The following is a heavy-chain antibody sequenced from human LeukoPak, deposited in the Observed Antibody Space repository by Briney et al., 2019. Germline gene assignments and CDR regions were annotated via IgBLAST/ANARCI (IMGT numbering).Heavy chain of an antibody. J-gene: IGHJ5*02. CDR3: ARGFHVYYGSGSYDWFDP. V-gene: IGHV4-34*01. Sequence: PSETLSLTCAVYGGSFSGYYWSWIRQPPGKGLEWIWGINHSGSTNYNPSLKSRVTISVDTSKNQFSLKMSSVTAADTAVYYCARGFHVYYGSGSYDWFDPWGQGTLVTASS. CDR1: GGSFSGYY. CDR2: INHSGST. D-gene: IGHD3-10*01.